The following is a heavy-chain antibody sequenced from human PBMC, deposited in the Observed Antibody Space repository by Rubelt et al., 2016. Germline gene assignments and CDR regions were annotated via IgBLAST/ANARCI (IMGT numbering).Heavy chain of an antibody. CDR3: ARDVPHYDSSGYYYDAFDI. Sequence: LEWMGWLNPNSGGTNYAQKFQGRVTMTRDTSISTAYMELSRLRSDDTAVYYCARDVPHYDSSGYYYDAFDIWGQGTMVTVSS. CDR2: LNPNSGGT. D-gene: IGHD3-22*01. J-gene: IGHJ3*02. V-gene: IGHV1-2*02.